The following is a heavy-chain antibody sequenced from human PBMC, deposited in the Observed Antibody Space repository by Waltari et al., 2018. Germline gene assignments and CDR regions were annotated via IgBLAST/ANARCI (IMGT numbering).Heavy chain of an antibody. CDR2: ISSSSSYI. Sequence: EVQLVESGGGLVKPGGSLRLSCAASGFTFSSYSMNWVRQAPGKGLEWVSSISSSSSYIYYADSVKGRFTISRDNAKNSLYLQMNSLRAEDTAVYYCARDRWYRSGSHPLDYWGQGTLVTVSS. CDR1: GFTFSSYS. V-gene: IGHV3-21*01. CDR3: ARDRWYRSGSHPLDY. J-gene: IGHJ4*02. D-gene: IGHD1-26*01.